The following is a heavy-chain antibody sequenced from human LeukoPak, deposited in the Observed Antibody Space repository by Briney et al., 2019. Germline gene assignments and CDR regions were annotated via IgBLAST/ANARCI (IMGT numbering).Heavy chain of an antibody. CDR1: GYTFTSYG. V-gene: IGHV1-18*01. Sequence: GASVKVSCKASGYTFTSYGISWVRQAPGQGLEWMGWISAYNGNTNYAQKLQGRVTMTTDTSTSTAYMELRSLRSDDTAVYYCARDHMYSSSFWFDPWGQGTLVTVSS. D-gene: IGHD6-6*01. CDR2: ISAYNGNT. J-gene: IGHJ5*02. CDR3: ARDHMYSSSFWFDP.